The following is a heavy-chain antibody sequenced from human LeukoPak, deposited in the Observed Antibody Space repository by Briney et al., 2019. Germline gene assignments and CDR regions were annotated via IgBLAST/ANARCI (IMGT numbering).Heavy chain of an antibody. CDR2: IYYTGST. D-gene: IGHD5-12*01. J-gene: IGHJ4*02. V-gene: IGHV4-59*08. CDR3: ARRDHSGYDY. Sequence: SETLSLTCTVSGGSISSYYWSWIRQPPGKGLKWIGYIYYTGSTNYNPSLKSRVTISVDTSKNQFSLKLSSVTAADTAVYYCARRDHSGYDYWGQGTLVTVSS. CDR1: GGSISSYY.